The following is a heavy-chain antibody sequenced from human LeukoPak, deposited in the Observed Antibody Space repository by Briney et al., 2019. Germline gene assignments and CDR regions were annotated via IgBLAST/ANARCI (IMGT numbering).Heavy chain of an antibody. CDR2: ISGSGGST. J-gene: IGHJ4*02. CDR1: GFTSSSYA. V-gene: IGHV3-23*01. Sequence: GGSLRLSCAASGFTSSSYAMSWVRQAPGKGLEWVSAISGSGGSTYYADSVKGRFTISRDNSKNTLYLQMNSLRAEDTAVYYCAKVGYSGSTPGYFDYWGQGTLVTVSS. D-gene: IGHD5-12*01. CDR3: AKVGYSGSTPGYFDY.